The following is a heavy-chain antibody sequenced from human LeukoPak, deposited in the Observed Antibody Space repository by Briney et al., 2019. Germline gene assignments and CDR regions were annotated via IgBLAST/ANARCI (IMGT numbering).Heavy chain of an antibody. J-gene: IGHJ4*02. CDR1: GYSLTGYA. Sequence: ASVKVSCKASGYSLTGYATHRVRQAPGQGLEWMGWIHAGNGNTKYSEKFQGRLTITRDTSASTGYMEMSSLRWEDTAVYYCAREGSGASFVDYWGQGTLVTVSS. V-gene: IGHV1-3*01. D-gene: IGHD2-15*01. CDR3: AREGSGASFVDY. CDR2: IHAGNGNT.